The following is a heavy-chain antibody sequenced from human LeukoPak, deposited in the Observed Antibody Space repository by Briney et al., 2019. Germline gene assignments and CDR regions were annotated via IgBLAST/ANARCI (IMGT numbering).Heavy chain of an antibody. J-gene: IGHJ6*03. CDR1: GYTFTSYD. CDR2: MNPNSGNT. Sequence: GASVKVSCKASGYTFTSYDINWVRQATGQGLEWMGWMNPNSGNTGYAQKFQGRVTMTRNTSISTAYMELSSLRSEDTAVYYCARGVRRATHARNSHYYYMDVWGKGTTVTVSS. CDR3: ARGVRRATHARNSHYYYMDV. V-gene: IGHV1-8*01. D-gene: IGHD4-23*01.